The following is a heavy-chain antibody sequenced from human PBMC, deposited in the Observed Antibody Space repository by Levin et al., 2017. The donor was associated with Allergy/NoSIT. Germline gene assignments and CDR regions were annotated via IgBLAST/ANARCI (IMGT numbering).Heavy chain of an antibody. CDR1: GFTFSSYG. CDR2: IWYDGSNK. J-gene: IGHJ1*01. Sequence: GGSLRLSCAASGFTFSSYGMHWVRQAPGKGLEWVAVIWYDGSNKYYADSVKGRFTISRDNAKNSLYLQMNSLRDEDTAVYYCATRVVGATKEYFQHWGQGTLVTVSS. D-gene: IGHD1-26*01. V-gene: IGHV3-33*01. CDR3: ATRVVGATKEYFQH.